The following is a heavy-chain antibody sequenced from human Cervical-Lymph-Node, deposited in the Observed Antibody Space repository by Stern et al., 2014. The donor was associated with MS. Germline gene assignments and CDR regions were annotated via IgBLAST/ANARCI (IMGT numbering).Heavy chain of an antibody. Sequence: EVQLVESGGGVVQPGGSLRLSCAASGFTFSSYWMHWVRQAPGKGLVWVSGMRSDGSSTSYADSVKGRFTISRDNAKNTLYLQMNSLRAEDTAVYYCARVGYGGNSAFDYWGQGTLVTVSS. CDR2: MRSDGSST. CDR3: ARVGYGGNSAFDY. V-gene: IGHV3-74*02. J-gene: IGHJ4*02. D-gene: IGHD4-23*01. CDR1: GFTFSSYW.